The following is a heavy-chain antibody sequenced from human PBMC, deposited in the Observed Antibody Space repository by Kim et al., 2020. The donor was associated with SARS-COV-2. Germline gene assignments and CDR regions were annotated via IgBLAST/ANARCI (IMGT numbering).Heavy chain of an antibody. Sequence: SVKVSCKASGGTFSNSAISWVRQAPGQGLEWVGRIIPILGITTYAQKFQGRVTINADKSTSTAYMELSSLSSEDTAMYYCALSSSSPPFYFYNGMDVWGQGTTVIVS. CDR1: GGTFSNSA. D-gene: IGHD6-19*01. CDR2: IIPILGIT. J-gene: IGHJ6*02. V-gene: IGHV1-69*04. CDR3: ALSSSSPPFYFYNGMDV.